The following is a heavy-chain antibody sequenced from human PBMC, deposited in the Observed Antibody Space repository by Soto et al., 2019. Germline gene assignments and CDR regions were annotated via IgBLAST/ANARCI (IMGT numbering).Heavy chain of an antibody. Sequence: EVQLLESGGGLVQPEGSLRLSCAASGFTFSSYAMNWVRQAPGKGLEWVSGISASGGSTFYADSVKGRCTISRDNSEKTLYLQMNSLRAEDKAVYYGAKARVVIKIGGVIVPMPHYWGQGKLVTVSS. J-gene: IGHJ4*02. V-gene: IGHV3-23*01. CDR3: AKARVVIKIGGVIVPMPHY. CDR1: GFTFSSYA. CDR2: ISASGGST. D-gene: IGHD3-16*02.